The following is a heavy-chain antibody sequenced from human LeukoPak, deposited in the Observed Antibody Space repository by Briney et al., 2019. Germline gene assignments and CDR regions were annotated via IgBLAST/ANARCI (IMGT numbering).Heavy chain of an antibody. V-gene: IGHV3-49*04. J-gene: IGHJ4*02. CDR3: TRLRFLEWLFPDY. D-gene: IGHD3-3*01. Sequence: PGGSLRLSCTAAGFTFGVYAMSWVRQAPGKGLEWGGFIRSKTYGGTTDYAASVKGSFTISREDSKSIAYLQISGLKAEDTAVYYCTRLRFLEWLFPDYWGQGTLVTVSS. CDR2: IRSKTYGGTT. CDR1: GFTFGVYA.